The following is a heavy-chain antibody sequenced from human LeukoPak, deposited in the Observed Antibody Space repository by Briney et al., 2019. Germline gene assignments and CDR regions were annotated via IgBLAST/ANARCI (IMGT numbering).Heavy chain of an antibody. J-gene: IGHJ4*02. V-gene: IGHV1-18*04. D-gene: IGHD3-22*01. CDR1: AYTFTDYG. CDR2: ISAYNGNT. Sequence: ASVKVSCKTSAYTFTDYGVSWVRQAPGQGLEWMGWISAYNGNTNYAQKLQGRVTMTTDTSTSTAYMELRSLRSDDTAVYYCARDRAYYYDSSGSDYWGQGTLVTVSS. CDR3: ARDRAYYYDSSGSDY.